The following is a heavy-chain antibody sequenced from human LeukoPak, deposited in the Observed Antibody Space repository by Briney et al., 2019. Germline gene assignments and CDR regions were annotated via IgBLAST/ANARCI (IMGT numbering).Heavy chain of an antibody. V-gene: IGHV4-59*01. CDR3: ARAVGTTYYYDSSGPR. CDR1: GGSISSYY. J-gene: IGHJ4*02. CDR2: IYYSGST. D-gene: IGHD3-22*01. Sequence: PSETLSLTCTVSGGSISSYYWSWIRQPPGKGLEWIGYIYYSGSTNYNPSLKSRVTISVDTSKNQFSLKLSSVTAADTAVYYCARAVGTTYYYDSSGPRWGQGTLVTVSS.